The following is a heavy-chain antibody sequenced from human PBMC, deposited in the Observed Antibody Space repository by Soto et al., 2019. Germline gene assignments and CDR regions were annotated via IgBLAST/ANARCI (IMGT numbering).Heavy chain of an antibody. CDR2: INPKNGDT. CDR1: GYFFNDYH. J-gene: IGHJ5*02. CDR3: AREAGCSNIAAVLLDP. Sequence: QVQVVQSGAEVKKPGASVKVSCKTSGYFFNDYHMHWVRKAPGQGLEWMGWINPKNGDTNYAQKFQDRVTMTRDTSISTVYSELSRLTSDDTAVYYGAREAGCSNIAAVLLDPWGQGTLVTVSS. D-gene: IGHD2-2*01. V-gene: IGHV1-2*02.